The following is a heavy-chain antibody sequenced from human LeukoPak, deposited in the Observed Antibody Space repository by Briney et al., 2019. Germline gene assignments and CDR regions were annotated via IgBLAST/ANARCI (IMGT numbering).Heavy chain of an antibody. V-gene: IGHV3-23*01. CDR1: GFTFSSYA. CDR2: ISGSGGST. Sequence: GGSLRLSCAASGFTFSSYAMSWVRQAPGKGLEWVSAISGSGGSTYYADSVKGRFTISRDNSKNTLYLQMNSLRAEDTAVYYCARVPKDEVVLVLYYFDYWGQGTLVTVSS. CDR3: ARVPKDEVVLVLYYFDY. D-gene: IGHD6-13*01. J-gene: IGHJ4*02.